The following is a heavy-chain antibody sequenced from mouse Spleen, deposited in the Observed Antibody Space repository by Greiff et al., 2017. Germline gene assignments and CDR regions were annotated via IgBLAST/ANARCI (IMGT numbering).Heavy chain of an antibody. Sequence: QVQLKESGAELARPGASVKMSCKASGYTFTSYTMHWVKQRPGQGLEWIGYINPSSGYTKYNQKFKDKATLTADKSSSTAYMQLSSLTSEDSAVYYCAKWGGYFDVWGAGTTVTVSS. J-gene: IGHJ1*01. CDR3: AKWGGYFDV. V-gene: IGHV1-4*01. CDR1: GYTFTSYT. D-gene: IGHD1-3*01. CDR2: INPSSGYT.